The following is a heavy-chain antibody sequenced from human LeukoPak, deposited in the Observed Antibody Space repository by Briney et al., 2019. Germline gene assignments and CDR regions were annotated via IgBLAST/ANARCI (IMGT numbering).Heavy chain of an antibody. V-gene: IGHV3-66*02. CDR1: GFSVSSNY. J-gene: IGHJ6*04. CDR3: VGVETITMVREASGDV. CDR2: IHSGGRA. Sequence: PGGSLRLSCAASGFSVSSNYMTWVRQAPGKGLEWVSVIHSGGRAYYADSVRGRFTTSRDNSKNTLDLQMNSLSVEDTAVYYCVGVETITMVREASGDVWGKGTTVTVSS. D-gene: IGHD3-10*01.